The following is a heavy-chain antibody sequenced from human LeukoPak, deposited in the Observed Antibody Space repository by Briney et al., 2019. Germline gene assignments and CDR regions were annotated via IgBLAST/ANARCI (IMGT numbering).Heavy chain of an antibody. CDR3: AKDFTSYFDY. J-gene: IGHJ4*02. Sequence: PGGSLRLSCAASGFTFSSYGMHWVRQAPGRGLEWAAFIQYDGSNKYYADSVKGRFTISRDNSKNTLYLQMNSLRAEDTAVYYCAKDFTSYFDYWGQGTLVTVSS. CDR2: IQYDGSNK. CDR1: GFTFSSYG. V-gene: IGHV3-30*02.